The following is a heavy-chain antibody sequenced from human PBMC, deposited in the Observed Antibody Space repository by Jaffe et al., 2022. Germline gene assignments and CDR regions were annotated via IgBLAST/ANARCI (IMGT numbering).Heavy chain of an antibody. CDR1: GFTFSSYE. V-gene: IGHV3-48*03. J-gene: IGHJ5*02. D-gene: IGHD6-19*01. CDR2: ISSSGSTI. Sequence: EVQLVESGGGLVQPGGSLRLSCAASGFTFSSYEMNWVRQAPGKGLEWVSYISSSGSTIYYADSVKGRFTISRDNAKNSLYLQMNSLRAEDTAVYYCARDGSGWYSDWFDPWGQGTLVTVSS. CDR3: ARDGSGWYSDWFDP.